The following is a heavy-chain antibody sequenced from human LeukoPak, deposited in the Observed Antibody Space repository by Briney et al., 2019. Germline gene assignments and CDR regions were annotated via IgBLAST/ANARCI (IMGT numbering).Heavy chain of an antibody. V-gene: IGHV3-64D*06. J-gene: IGHJ4*02. D-gene: IGHD5-18*01. CDR2: ISGNGGTT. CDR1: GFTFSSYA. Sequence: GGSLRLSCSASGFTFSSYAMHWVRQAPGKGLEYVSAISGNGGTTYYADSVKCRFTISRDNTKNTVYLQMSSLRAEDTRVYYCVAHTSMANFDCWGQGTLVTVSS. CDR3: VAHTSMANFDC.